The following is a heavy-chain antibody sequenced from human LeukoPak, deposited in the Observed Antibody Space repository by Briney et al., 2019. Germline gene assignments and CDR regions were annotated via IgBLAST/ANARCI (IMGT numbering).Heavy chain of an antibody. CDR2: MSGSGGST. CDR1: GFTVSSNY. D-gene: IGHD1-26*01. CDR3: ARYRVTYYSSPQTWYFDL. Sequence: PGGSLRLSFAASGFTVSSNYMSWVRQAPGKGLEWVSAMSGSGGSTYYADSVKGRFTISRDNSKNTLYLQMNSLRAEDTAVYYCARYRVTYYSSPQTWYFDLWGRGTLVTVSS. V-gene: IGHV3-66*01. J-gene: IGHJ2*01.